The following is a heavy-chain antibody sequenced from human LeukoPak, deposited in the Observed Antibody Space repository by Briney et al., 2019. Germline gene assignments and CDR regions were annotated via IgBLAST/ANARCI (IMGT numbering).Heavy chain of an antibody. J-gene: IGHJ4*02. Sequence: NPGGSLRLSCAASGFTFSSYSMNWVRQAPGKGLEWVSSISSSSSYIYYADSVKGRFTISRDNAKNSLYLQMNSLRAEDTAVYYCARDDTSPLIAVAGRGYGIDYWGQGTLVTVSS. V-gene: IGHV3-21*01. CDR3: ARDDTSPLIAVAGRGYGIDY. CDR2: ISSSSSYI. D-gene: IGHD6-19*01. CDR1: GFTFSSYS.